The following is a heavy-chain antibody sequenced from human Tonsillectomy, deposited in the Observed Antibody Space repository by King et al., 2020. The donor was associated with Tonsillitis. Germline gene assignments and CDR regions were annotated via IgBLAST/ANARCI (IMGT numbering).Heavy chain of an antibody. J-gene: IGHJ4*02. D-gene: IGHD2-8*02. V-gene: IGHV3-30*03. CDR2: ISYDGSNK. Sequence: VQLVESGGGVVQPGRSLRLSCAASGFTFSSYGMHWVRQAPGKGLEWVAVISYDGSNKYYADSVKGRFTISRDNSKNTLYLQMNSLRAEDTAVYYCATACTGWDYWGQGTLVTVSS. CDR1: GFTFSSYG. CDR3: ATACTGWDY.